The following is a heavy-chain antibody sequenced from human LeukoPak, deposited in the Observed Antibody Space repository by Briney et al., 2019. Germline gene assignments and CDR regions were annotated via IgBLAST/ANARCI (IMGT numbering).Heavy chain of an antibody. CDR2: INHSGST. J-gene: IGHJ4*02. CDR1: GGSFSGYY. V-gene: IGHV4-34*01. Sequence: PSETLSLTCAVYGGSFSGYYWSWIRQPPGKGLEWIGEINHSGSTNYNPSLKSRVTISVDTSKNQFSLKLSSVTAADTAVYYCARGDILTGYFGYWGQGTLVTVSS. D-gene: IGHD3-9*01. CDR3: ARGDILTGYFGY.